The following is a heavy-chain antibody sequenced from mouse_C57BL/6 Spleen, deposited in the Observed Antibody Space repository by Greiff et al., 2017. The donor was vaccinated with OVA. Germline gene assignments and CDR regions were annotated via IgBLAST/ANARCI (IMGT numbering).Heavy chain of an antibody. Sequence: QVQLQHPGAELVMPGASVKLSCKASGYTFTSYWMHWVKQRPGQGLEWIGEIDPSDSYTNYNQKFKGKSTLTVDKSSSTAYMQLSSLTSEDSAVYYCAMGNYDYCLDYWGQGTTLTVSS. CDR3: AMGNYDYCLDY. J-gene: IGHJ2*01. D-gene: IGHD2-4*01. CDR1: GYTFTSYW. V-gene: IGHV1-69*01. CDR2: IDPSDSYT.